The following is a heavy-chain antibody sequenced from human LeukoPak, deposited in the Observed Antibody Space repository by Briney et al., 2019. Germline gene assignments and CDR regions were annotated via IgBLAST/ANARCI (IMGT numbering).Heavy chain of an antibody. CDR1: GFTFSTYW. Sequence: GGSLRLSCAASGFTFSTYWMSWVRQAPGKGLEWVANIKEDGSGEYYVDSVKGRFSISRDNAKNSLYLQINSLRAEDTAVYYCAREKYCSSTSCYPLFDPWGQGTLVTVSS. D-gene: IGHD2-2*01. J-gene: IGHJ5*02. V-gene: IGHV3-7*01. CDR2: IKEDGSGE. CDR3: AREKYCSSTSCYPLFDP.